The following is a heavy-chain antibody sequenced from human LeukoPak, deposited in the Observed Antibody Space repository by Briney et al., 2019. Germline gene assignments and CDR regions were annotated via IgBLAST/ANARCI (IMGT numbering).Heavy chain of an antibody. CDR2: IPGSGGST. V-gene: IGHV3-23*01. D-gene: IGHD3-22*01. Sequence: GGSLRLSCAASGFNFSIYAMSWVRQAPGKGLEWVSGIPGSGGSTSYADAVKGRFTISRDNSRNTLYRLLARLRVEDTAVYYCAKDIQNYYDSNGYYWGYYFDSWGQGTLVTVSS. J-gene: IGHJ4*02. CDR3: AKDIQNYYDSNGYYWGYYFDS. CDR1: GFNFSIYA.